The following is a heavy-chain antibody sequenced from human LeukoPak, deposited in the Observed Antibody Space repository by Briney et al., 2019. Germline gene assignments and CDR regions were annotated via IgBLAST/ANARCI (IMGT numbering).Heavy chain of an antibody. CDR2: IKHDGSER. Sequence: PGGSLRLSCAASGLTFSDYWMCWVRQPPGKGLEWVANIKHDGSERYYVDSVKGLFTIYRDNPKNSLYLQMSGMRVEDTAVYYCAPDRGLRWGKGTTVTVSS. CDR1: GLTFSDYW. J-gene: IGHJ6*04. V-gene: IGHV3-7*03. CDR3: APDRGLR.